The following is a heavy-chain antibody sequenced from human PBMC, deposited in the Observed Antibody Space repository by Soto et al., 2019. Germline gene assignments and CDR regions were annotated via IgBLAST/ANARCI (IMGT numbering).Heavy chain of an antibody. CDR1: GFTFSSYW. Sequence: GGSLRLSCAASGFTFSSYWMSWVRQAPGKGLEWVANIKQDGSEKYYVDFVKGRFPISRDNAKNSLYLQMNSLRAEDTAVYYCASGSYSSSWYFDYWGQGTLVTVSS. CDR3: ASGSYSSSWYFDY. J-gene: IGHJ4*02. CDR2: IKQDGSEK. D-gene: IGHD6-13*01. V-gene: IGHV3-7*01.